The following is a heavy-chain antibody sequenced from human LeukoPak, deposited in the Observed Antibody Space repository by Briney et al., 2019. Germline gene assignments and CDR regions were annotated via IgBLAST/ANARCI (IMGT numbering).Heavy chain of an antibody. Sequence: ASVKVSCKASGYTSTGYYMHWVRQAPGQGLEWMGWINPNSGGTNYAQKFQGRVTMTRDTSISTAYMELSRLRSDDTAVYYGARAYGIQLWHHFDYWGQGTLVTVSS. CDR1: GYTSTGYY. CDR3: ARAYGIQLWHHFDY. D-gene: IGHD5-18*01. CDR2: INPNSGGT. V-gene: IGHV1-2*02. J-gene: IGHJ4*02.